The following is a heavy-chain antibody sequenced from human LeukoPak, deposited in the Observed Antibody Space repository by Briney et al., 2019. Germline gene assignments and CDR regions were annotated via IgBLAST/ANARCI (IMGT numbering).Heavy chain of an antibody. V-gene: IGHV4-34*01. D-gene: IGHD4-23*01. CDR3: AGATVVTHFDY. J-gene: IGHJ4*02. CDR2: INHSGST. Sequence: PSETLSLTCAVYGGSFSGYYWSWIRQPPGRGLEWIGEINHSGSTNYNPSLKSRVTISVDTSKNQFSLKLSSVTAADTAVYYCAGATVVTHFDYWGQGTLVTVSS. CDR1: GGSFSGYY.